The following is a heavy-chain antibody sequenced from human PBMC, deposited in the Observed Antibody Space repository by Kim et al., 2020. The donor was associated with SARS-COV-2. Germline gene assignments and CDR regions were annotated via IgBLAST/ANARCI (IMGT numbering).Heavy chain of an antibody. V-gene: IGHV4-59*01. Sequence: SETLSLTCTVSGGSISSYYWSWIRQPPGKGLEWIGYIYYSGSTNYNPSLKSRVTISVDTSKNQFSLKLSSVTAADTAVYYCARAYYGSGANWFDPWGQGTLVTVSS. D-gene: IGHD3-10*01. CDR2: IYYSGST. CDR3: ARAYYGSGANWFDP. J-gene: IGHJ5*02. CDR1: GGSISSYY.